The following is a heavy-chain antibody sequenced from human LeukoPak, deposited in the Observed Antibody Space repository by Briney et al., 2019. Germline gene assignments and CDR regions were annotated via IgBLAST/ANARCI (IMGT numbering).Heavy chain of an antibody. CDR1: GFTFSSYS. V-gene: IGHV3-48*01. J-gene: IGHJ4*02. Sequence: PGGSLRLSCAASGFTFSSYSMNWVRQAPGKGLEWVSYLSSSSSTIYYADSVKGRFTISRDNAKNSLYLQMNSLRAEDTAVYYCARDPPRYSSGWFYHFDYWGQGTLVTVSS. CDR3: ARDPPRYSSGWFYHFDY. CDR2: LSSSSSTI. D-gene: IGHD6-19*01.